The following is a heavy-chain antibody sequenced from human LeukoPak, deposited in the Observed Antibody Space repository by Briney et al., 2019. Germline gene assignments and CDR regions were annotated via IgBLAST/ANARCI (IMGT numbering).Heavy chain of an antibody. CDR2: IYTSGST. Sequence: SETLSLTCTVSGGSISSGSYYWSWIRQPAGKGLEWIGRIYTSGSTNYNPSLKSRVTISVDTSKNQFSLKLSSVTAADTAVYYCARSLYSGSLTWFDPWGQGTLVTVSS. D-gene: IGHD1-26*01. CDR1: GGSISSGSYY. CDR3: ARSLYSGSLTWFDP. J-gene: IGHJ5*02. V-gene: IGHV4-61*02.